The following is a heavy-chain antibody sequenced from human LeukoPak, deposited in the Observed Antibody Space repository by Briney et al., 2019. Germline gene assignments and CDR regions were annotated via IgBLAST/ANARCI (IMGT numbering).Heavy chain of an antibody. V-gene: IGHV3-15*01. CDR1: GFTFSNAW. CDR2: IKSKTDGETT. CDR3: TTESTPNDY. J-gene: IGHJ4*02. Sequence: PGGSLRLSCAASGFTFSNAWMSWVRQAPGKGLEWVGRIKSKTDGETTDYAAPVKGRFTISRDDSKNTLYLQMNSLKTEDTAVYYCTTESTPNDYWGQGTLVTVSS.